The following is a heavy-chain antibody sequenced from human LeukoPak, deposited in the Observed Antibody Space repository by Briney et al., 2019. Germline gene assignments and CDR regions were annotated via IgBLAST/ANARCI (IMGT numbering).Heavy chain of an antibody. D-gene: IGHD2-15*01. V-gene: IGHV4-31*03. CDR3: AAQDVNWFDP. Sequence: PSETLSLTCTVPGGSTSSGGYYWSWIRQHPGKGLEWIGYIYYSGSTYYNPSLKSRVTISVDTSKNQFSLKLSSVTAADTAVYYCAAQDVNWFDPWGQGTLVTVSS. CDR1: GGSTSSGGYY. J-gene: IGHJ5*02. CDR2: IYYSGST.